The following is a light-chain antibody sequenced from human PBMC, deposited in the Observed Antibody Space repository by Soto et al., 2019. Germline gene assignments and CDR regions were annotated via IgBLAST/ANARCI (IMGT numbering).Light chain of an antibody. CDR2: SNN. Sequence: QSVLTQPPSASGTPGQRVTISCSGGSSNVGSNAVNWYQHLPGTAPNLLVYSNNQRPSGVPDRFSGAKSGTSASLAISGLQSDDEADYYCAAWDDRLNGLVFGGGTKVTVL. CDR3: AAWDDRLNGLV. J-gene: IGLJ2*01. V-gene: IGLV1-44*01. CDR1: SSNVGSNA.